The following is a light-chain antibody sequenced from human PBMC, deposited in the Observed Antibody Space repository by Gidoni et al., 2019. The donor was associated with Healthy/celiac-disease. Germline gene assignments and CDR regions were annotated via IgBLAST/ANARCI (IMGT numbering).Light chain of an antibody. Sequence: AIQMTQSPSSLSASVGDRVTITCRASQGIRNDIGWYQQKPGKAPKLLIYAASSLQSGVPSRFSGSGSGTDFTLTISSLQPEDFATYYCLQDYNLPFTFGPGTKVDIK. J-gene: IGKJ3*01. CDR1: QGIRND. V-gene: IGKV1-6*01. CDR2: AAS. CDR3: LQDYNLPFT.